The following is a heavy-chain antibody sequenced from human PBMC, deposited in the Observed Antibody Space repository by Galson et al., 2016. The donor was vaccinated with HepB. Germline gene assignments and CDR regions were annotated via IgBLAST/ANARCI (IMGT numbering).Heavy chain of an antibody. CDR1: GFTFNDFS. D-gene: IGHD3-3*01. CDR3: ARDRSNYDFWSGYMPDYYFDY. CDR2: ISSGSRDI. Sequence: SLRLSCAASGFTFNDFSMNWVRQAPGKGLEWVSSISSGSRDIYYADSVKGRFTISRDNAKNSLYLQMNSLRAEDTAVYYCARDRSNYDFWSGYMPDYYFDYWGQGTLVTVSS. V-gene: IGHV3-21*01. J-gene: IGHJ4*02.